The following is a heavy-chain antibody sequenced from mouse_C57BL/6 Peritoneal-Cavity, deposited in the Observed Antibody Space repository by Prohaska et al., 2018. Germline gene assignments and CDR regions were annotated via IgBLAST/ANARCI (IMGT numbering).Heavy chain of an antibody. J-gene: IGHJ1*03. Sequence: QIQLVQSGPELKKPGETVKISCKASGYTFTTYGMSWVKQAPGKGLKWMGWINSYSGCPTDADDFKGRFAFSLETSASTAYLQINNLKNEDTATYFCARVAPTTYFDVWGTGTTVTVSS. CDR1: GYTFTTYG. V-gene: IGHV9-3*01. D-gene: IGHD1-1*01. CDR2: INSYSGCP. CDR3: ARVAPTTYFDV.